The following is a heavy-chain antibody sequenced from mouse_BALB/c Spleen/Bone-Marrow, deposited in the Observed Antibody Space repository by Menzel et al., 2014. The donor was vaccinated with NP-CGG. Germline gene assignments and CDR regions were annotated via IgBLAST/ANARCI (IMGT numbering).Heavy chain of an antibody. Sequence: EAQLQQSRPEPVKPGASVKISCKASGYTFTDYNMHWVKQSHGQSLEWIGYIYPYNGGTGYNQEFKRKARLTGDNSSSTAYIERSSLTSEVSALYYCARIYDGYGLFDSWGQCPTLTVSS. D-gene: IGHD2-3*01. V-gene: IGHV1S29*02. J-gene: IGHJ2*01. CDR1: GYTFTDYN. CDR2: IYPYNGGT. CDR3: ARIYDGYGLFDS.